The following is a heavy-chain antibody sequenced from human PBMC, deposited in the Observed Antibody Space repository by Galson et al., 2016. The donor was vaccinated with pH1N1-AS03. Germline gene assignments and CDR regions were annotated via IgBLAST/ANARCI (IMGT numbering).Heavy chain of an antibody. Sequence: SVKVSCKASGYTLTRYYMHWVRQAPGQGLEWMGIIDPSGGPTTYAPKFQGRITITTDTSTSTVYMELVSLRPDDTAVYYCARDRSYDHMGDAFDLWGQGTMVTVSS. CDR1: GYTLTRYY. CDR3: ARDRSYDHMGDAFDL. V-gene: IGHV1-46*01. CDR2: IDPSGGPT. J-gene: IGHJ3*01. D-gene: IGHD3-22*01.